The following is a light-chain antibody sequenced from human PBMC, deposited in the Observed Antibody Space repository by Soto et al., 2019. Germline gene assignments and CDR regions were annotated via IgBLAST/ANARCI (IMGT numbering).Light chain of an antibody. CDR3: QQRSNWPT. Sequence: EIVLTQSPATLSLSPGERATLSCRASQGVSSYLAWYQQKPGQAPRLLIYDASNRATGIPARFSGSGSATDFTLTIRSLEPEDFAVYYCQQRSNWPTFGGGTKVDIK. CDR2: DAS. CDR1: QGVSSY. J-gene: IGKJ4*01. V-gene: IGKV3-11*01.